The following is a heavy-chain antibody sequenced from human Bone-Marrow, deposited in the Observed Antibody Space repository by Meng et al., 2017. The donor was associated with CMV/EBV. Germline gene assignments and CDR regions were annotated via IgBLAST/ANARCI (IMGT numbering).Heavy chain of an antibody. CDR1: GYTFTSYD. CDR3: AGQLIAAGPGGHYYYYYGMDV. J-gene: IGHJ6*02. D-gene: IGHD6-6*01. V-gene: IGHV1-8*01. CDR2: MNPNNGNT. Sequence: ASVKVSCKASGYTFTSYDINWVRQATGQGLEWMGWMNPNNGNTGYAQKFQGRVTMTRNTSISTAYMELSSLRSEDTAVYYCAGQLIAAGPGGHYYYYYGMDVWGQGTTVTVSS.